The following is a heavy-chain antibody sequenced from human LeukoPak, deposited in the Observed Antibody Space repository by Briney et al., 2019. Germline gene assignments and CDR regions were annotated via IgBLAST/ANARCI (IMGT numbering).Heavy chain of an antibody. CDR1: GFTFTTYA. CDR2: ISYDGSNK. D-gene: IGHD6-13*01. J-gene: IGHJ4*02. V-gene: IGHV3-30-3*01. CDR3: ARAKGPYSSSWYPPYY. Sequence: TGRSLRLACAASGFTFTTYAMHWVRQAPGKGLEWVAVISYDGSNKYYADSVKGQFTISRDNSKNTLYLQMNSLRAEDTAVYYCARAKGPYSSSWYPPYYWGQGILVTVSS.